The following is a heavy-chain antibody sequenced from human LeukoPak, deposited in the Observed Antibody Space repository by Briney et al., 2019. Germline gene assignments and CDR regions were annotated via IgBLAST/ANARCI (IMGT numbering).Heavy chain of an antibody. D-gene: IGHD3-22*01. V-gene: IGHV3-23*01. J-gene: IGHJ4*02. CDR1: GSPFTTFP. CDR3: AKNNWDSSSPVDY. CDR2: ISASGGGT. Sequence: GGFLGLSLPAPGSPFTTFPLTWVRKPPGRGRDWASGISASGGGTYYADSVKGRFIISRDNSKNTLSLQMNSLRAEDTALYYCAKNNWDSSSPVDYWGQGTLVTVSS.